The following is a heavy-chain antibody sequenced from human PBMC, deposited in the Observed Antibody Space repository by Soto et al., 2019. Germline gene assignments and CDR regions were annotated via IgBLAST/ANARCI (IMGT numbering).Heavy chain of an antibody. J-gene: IGHJ5*01. V-gene: IGHV3-23*01. CDR1: GFTFTSYA. D-gene: IGHD2-15*01. CDR2: VTNTGGIT. CDR3: AKIYRSCTYSNCYSRSPPDS. Sequence: EVQLLDSGGGLVQPGGSLRLSCVASGFTFTSYAMTWVRQLPGKGLEWVSSVTNTGGITHYANSVKGRFTISRDNSKNTVYLQINSLRAEDTAIYYCAKIYRSCTYSNCYSRSPPDSWGQGTLVTVSA.